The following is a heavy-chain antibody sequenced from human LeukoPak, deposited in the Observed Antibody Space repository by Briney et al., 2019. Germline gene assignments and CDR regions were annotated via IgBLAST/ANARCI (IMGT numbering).Heavy chain of an antibody. J-gene: IGHJ1*01. Sequence: GRSLRLSCAVSGYTFSSHGMEWLRQAPGKGLEWVAVIWYDGSKMYYADSVKGRFTISRDNSKNTLYLQMNSLRAEDTAVYYCATTASRGPQSAEYFQYWGQGTLVTVSS. CDR2: IWYDGSKM. CDR1: GYTFSSHG. V-gene: IGHV3-33*01. CDR3: ATTASRGPQSAEYFQY.